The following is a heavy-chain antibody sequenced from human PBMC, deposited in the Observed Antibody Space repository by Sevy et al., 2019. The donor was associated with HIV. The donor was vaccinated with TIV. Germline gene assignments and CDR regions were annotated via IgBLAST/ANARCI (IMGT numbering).Heavy chain of an antibody. V-gene: IGHV3-30-3*01. CDR2: ISYDGSNK. CDR1: GFTFSSYA. CDR3: ARNEYYYDSSGYLTDPYYFDY. D-gene: IGHD3-22*01. J-gene: IGHJ4*02. Sequence: GGSPRLSCAASGFTFSSYAMHWVRQAPGKGLEWVAVISYDGSNKYYADSVKGRFTISRDNSKNTLYLQMNSLRAEDTAVYYCARNEYYYDSSGYLTDPYYFDYWGQGTLVTVSS.